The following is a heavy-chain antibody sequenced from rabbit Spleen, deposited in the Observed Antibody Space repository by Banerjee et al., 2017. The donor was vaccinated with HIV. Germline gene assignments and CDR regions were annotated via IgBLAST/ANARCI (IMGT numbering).Heavy chain of an antibody. D-gene: IGHD8-1*01. CDR1: GFSFSSYY. CDR3: ARDLTYGNIYWGSGL. J-gene: IGHJ4*01. Sequence: QEQLEESGGRLVKPDESLTLTCTASGFSFSSYYMCWVRQAPGKGLEWIACIYAGSSGSTYYASWAKGRFTISKTSSTTVTLQMTSLTAADTAIYFCARDLTYGNIYWGSGLWGPGTLVTVS. V-gene: IGHV1S45*01. CDR2: IYAGSSGST.